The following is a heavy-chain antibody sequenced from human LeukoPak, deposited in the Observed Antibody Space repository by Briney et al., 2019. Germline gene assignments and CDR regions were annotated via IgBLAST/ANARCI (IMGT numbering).Heavy chain of an antibody. CDR2: ISYDGSNK. CDR1: GFTFSSYG. CDR3: AKDLPPELHAVDY. Sequence: PGGSLRLSCAASGFTFSSYGMHWVRQAPGKGLEWVAVISYDGSNKYYADSVKGRFTISRDNSKNTLYLQTNSLRAEDTAVYYCAKDLPPELHAVDYWGQGTLVTVSS. D-gene: IGHD1-26*01. J-gene: IGHJ4*02. V-gene: IGHV3-30*18.